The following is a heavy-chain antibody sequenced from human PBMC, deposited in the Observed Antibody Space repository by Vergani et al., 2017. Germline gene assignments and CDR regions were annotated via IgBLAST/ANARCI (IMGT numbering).Heavy chain of an antibody. Sequence: VQLVQSGAEVMKPGASAKVSCTASGYIFKNYYMHWLRLAPGQGFQWMGVVNFVTGAATSPQKFEGRITMTRDTSTATFYMDLSSLKYEDTAIYYCARSIGYCTSGSCRPYYFDLWGQGTLVTVSS. D-gene: IGHD2-15*01. V-gene: IGHV1-46*02. CDR3: ARSIGYCTSGSCRPYYFDL. CDR1: GYIFKNYY. J-gene: IGHJ4*02. CDR2: VNFVTGAA.